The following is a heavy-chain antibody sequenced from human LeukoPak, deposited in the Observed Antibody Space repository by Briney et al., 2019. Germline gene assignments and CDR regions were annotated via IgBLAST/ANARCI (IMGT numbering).Heavy chain of an antibody. Sequence: GGSLRLSCVASGFTFDDYAMHWVRQAPGKGLEWVSGISWNSGSIDYADSVKGRFTVSRDNAKNSLYLQMNSLRAEDTAVYYCAGGSYGDYYFDYWGQGTLVTVSS. J-gene: IGHJ4*02. CDR3: AGGSYGDYYFDY. CDR2: ISWNSGSI. D-gene: IGHD4-17*01. CDR1: GFTFDDYA. V-gene: IGHV3-9*01.